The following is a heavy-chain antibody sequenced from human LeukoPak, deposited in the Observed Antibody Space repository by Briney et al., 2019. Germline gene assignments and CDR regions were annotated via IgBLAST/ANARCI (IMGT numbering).Heavy chain of an antibody. CDR3: ARDLGGSEYYDFWSGSANDAFDI. J-gene: IGHJ3*02. D-gene: IGHD3-3*01. Sequence: GGSLRLSRAASGFTFSSYSMNWVRQAPGKGLEWVSSISSSSSYIYYADSVKGRFTISRDNAKNSLYLQMNSLRAEDTAVYYCARDLGGSEYYDFWSGSANDAFDIWGQGTMVTVSS. V-gene: IGHV3-21*01. CDR2: ISSSSSYI. CDR1: GFTFSSYS.